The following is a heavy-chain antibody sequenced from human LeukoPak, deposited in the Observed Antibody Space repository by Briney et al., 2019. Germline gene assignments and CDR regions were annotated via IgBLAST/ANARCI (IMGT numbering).Heavy chain of an antibody. D-gene: IGHD2-15*01. J-gene: IGHJ6*03. CDR3: AKVMPPGRIRFYSYYMDV. Sequence: GGSLRLSCAASGCSFSGYGMQWVGQAPGKGREGVAFIRYDGSNEYYADSVKGRLTISRDKSKNTVSLQMNGLRGEDTAVYYCAKVMPPGRIRFYSYYMDVWRKATTVSVS. CDR1: GCSFSGYG. CDR2: IRYDGSNE. V-gene: IGHV3-30*02.